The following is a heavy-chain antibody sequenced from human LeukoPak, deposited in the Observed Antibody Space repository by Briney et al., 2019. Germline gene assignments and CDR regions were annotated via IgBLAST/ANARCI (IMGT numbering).Heavy chain of an antibody. CDR3: AKVRFGVMARYYFDS. D-gene: IGHD3-10*01. CDR1: GFTFSSYW. Sequence: GGSLRLSCAVSGFTFSSYWMHWVRQAPGKGLEWVSVISNSGGSTDYADSVKGRFTISRDNSKNTLDLQMNSLRVEDTAVYYCAKVRFGVMARYYFDSWGQGTLVTVSS. CDR2: ISNSGGST. V-gene: IGHV3-23*01. J-gene: IGHJ4*02.